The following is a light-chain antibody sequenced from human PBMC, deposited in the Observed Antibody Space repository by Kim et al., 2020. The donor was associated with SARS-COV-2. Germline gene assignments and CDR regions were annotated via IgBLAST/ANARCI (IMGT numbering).Light chain of an antibody. CDR3: QKYQCRPYT. CDR2: GAS. V-gene: IGKV1-27*01. CDR1: QNISGY. Sequence: DIQMTQSPSSLSASVGDRVTITCRTSQNISGYLTWYQQKPGKAPKLLIFGASTLESGVPSRFSGSGSGTEFTLTISSLQPEDVASYQCQKYQCRPYTLGQGTKLEI. J-gene: IGKJ2*01.